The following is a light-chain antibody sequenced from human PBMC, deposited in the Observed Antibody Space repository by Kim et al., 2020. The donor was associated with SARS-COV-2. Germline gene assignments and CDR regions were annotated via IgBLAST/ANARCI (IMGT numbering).Light chain of an antibody. Sequence: ANVGDRVARNYRASEKMHKGLDCYQQSPGKAPKVLSYEASSVASGVPSRFSGSGAGTEFTLSISSRQHDDVATNVCQQYNIYTRTFGQETKLDIK. CDR2: EAS. V-gene: IGKV1-5*01. CDR1: EKMHKG. J-gene: IGKJ1*01. CDR3: QQYNIYTRT.